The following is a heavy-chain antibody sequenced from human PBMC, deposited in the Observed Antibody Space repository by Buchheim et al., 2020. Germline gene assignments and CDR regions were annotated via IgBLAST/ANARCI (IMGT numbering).Heavy chain of an antibody. V-gene: IGHV3-48*03. CDR3: TRGTSDY. Sequence: EVLMVQSGGGLLQPGGSLRLSCVGSGFNFSRFVLNWVRQSPEKGLDWVSYISASGDYRHYSDSVKGRFTISRDNAKRSLSLQLNSLRSDDTAVYYCTRGTSDYWGQGTL. CDR1: GFNFSRFV. CDR2: ISASGDYR. J-gene: IGHJ4*02.